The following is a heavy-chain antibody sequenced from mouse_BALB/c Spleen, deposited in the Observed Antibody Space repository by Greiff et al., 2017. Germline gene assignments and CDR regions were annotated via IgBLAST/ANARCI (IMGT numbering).Heavy chain of an antibody. D-gene: IGHD1-1*01. CDR1: GDSITSGY. CDR2: ISYSGST. CDR3: ARYTGVPHYYAMDY. J-gene: IGHJ4*01. Sequence: VQLQQSGPSLVKPSQTLSLTCSVTGDSITSGYWNWIRKFPGNKLEYMGYISYSGSTYYNPSLKSRISITRDTSKNQYYLQLNSVTTEDTATYYWARYTGVPHYYAMDYWGQGTSVTVSS. V-gene: IGHV3-8*02.